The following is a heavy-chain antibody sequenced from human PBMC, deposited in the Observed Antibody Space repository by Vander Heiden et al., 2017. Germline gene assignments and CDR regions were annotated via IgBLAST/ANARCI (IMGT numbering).Heavy chain of an antibody. Sequence: QVQLVESGGGVVQPGRSLRLSRAASAFTFSSYSMHWVRQAPGKGLEWVAGISYDGSNKYYADSVKGRFTISRDNSKNTLYLQMNSLRAEDTAVYYCAKGASSSGWYSGYYYGMDVWGQGTTVTVSS. CDR3: AKGASSSGWYSGYYYGMDV. V-gene: IGHV3-30*18. CDR2: ISYDGSNK. D-gene: IGHD6-19*01. CDR1: AFTFSSYS. J-gene: IGHJ6*02.